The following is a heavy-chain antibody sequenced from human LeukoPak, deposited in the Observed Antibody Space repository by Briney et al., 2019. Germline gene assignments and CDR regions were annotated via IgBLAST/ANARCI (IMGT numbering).Heavy chain of an antibody. J-gene: IGHJ4*02. CDR2: ISSSSSTI. CDR1: GFTFGDYY. V-gene: IGHV3-11*04. D-gene: IGHD3-22*01. CDR3: ARELRGIVVALDY. Sequence: PGGSLRLSCAASGFTFGDYYMTWIRQAPGKGLEWVSYISSSSSTIYYADSVKGRFTISRDNAKNSLYLQMNSLRAEDTAVYYCARELRGIVVALDYWGQGTLVTVSS.